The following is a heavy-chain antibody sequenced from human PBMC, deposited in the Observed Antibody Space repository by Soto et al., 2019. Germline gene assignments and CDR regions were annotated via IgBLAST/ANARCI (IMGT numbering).Heavy chain of an antibody. J-gene: IGHJ5*02. CDR1: GFTFSSYA. Sequence: GGSLRLSCAASGFTFSSYAMSWVRQAPGKGLEWVSSISSSSSYIYYADSVKGRFTISRDNAKNSLYLQMNSLRAEDTAVYYCARDHWNYTIWFDPWGQGTLVTVSS. D-gene: IGHD1-7*01. CDR3: ARDHWNYTIWFDP. CDR2: ISSSSSYI. V-gene: IGHV3-21*01.